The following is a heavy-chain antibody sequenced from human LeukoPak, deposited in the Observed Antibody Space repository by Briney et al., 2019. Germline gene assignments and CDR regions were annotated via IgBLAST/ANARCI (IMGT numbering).Heavy chain of an antibody. CDR1: GYTFTGYS. Sequence: GASVKVSCKASGYTFTGYSMHWVRQAPGQGLEFVAWTIPDSGDTNYAQKFQGRFTMTRDTSINTAYMELSGLRSDDTALYYCAKDYGAFCSDSWGQGTLVTVSS. CDR3: AKDYGAFCSDS. V-gene: IGHV1-2*02. J-gene: IGHJ4*02. CDR2: TIPDSGDT. D-gene: IGHD4-17*01.